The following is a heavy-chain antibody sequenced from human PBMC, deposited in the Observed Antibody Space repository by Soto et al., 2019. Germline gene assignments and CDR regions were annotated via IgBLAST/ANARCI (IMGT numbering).Heavy chain of an antibody. Sequence: GGSLRLSRAASGFTFSSYSMNWVRQAPGKGLEWVSSISSSSSYIYYADSVKGRFTISRDNAKNSLYLQMNSLRAEDTAVYYCARDLSGLIVVVPAAKGMDVWGQGTTVTVS. D-gene: IGHD2-2*01. CDR1: GFTFSSYS. CDR3: ARDLSGLIVVVPAAKGMDV. V-gene: IGHV3-21*01. CDR2: ISSSSSYI. J-gene: IGHJ6*02.